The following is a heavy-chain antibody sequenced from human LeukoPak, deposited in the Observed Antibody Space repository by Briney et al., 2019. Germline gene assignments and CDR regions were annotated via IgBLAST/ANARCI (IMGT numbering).Heavy chain of an antibody. CDR3: ARIYCSSTSCPFYYYYMDV. D-gene: IGHD2-2*01. V-gene: IGHV3-11*04. CDR2: ISSSGSTI. J-gene: IGHJ6*03. Sequence: PGGSLRLSCAASGFTFSDYYMSWTRQAPGKGLEWVSYISSSGSTIYYADSVKGRFTISRDNAKNSLYLQMNSLRAEDTAVYYCARIYCSSTSCPFYYYYMDVWGKGTTVTVSS. CDR1: GFTFSDYY.